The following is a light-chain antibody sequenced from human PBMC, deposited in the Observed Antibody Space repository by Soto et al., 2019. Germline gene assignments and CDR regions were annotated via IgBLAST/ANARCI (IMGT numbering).Light chain of an antibody. CDR3: QHYGGMWT. V-gene: IGKV1-5*01. CDR1: QSITNR. Sequence: DIQMTQSPSTLSASVGDRVTITCRASQSITNRFAWYQQKPGKAPKVLIYDASNLEYGVPSRFSGSGFGTEFSLTISSLQPDDFATYCCQHYGGMWTFGQGTKVEMK. J-gene: IGKJ1*01. CDR2: DAS.